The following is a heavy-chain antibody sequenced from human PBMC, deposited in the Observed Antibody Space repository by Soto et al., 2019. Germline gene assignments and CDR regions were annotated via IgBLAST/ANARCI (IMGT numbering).Heavy chain of an antibody. CDR2: VHPSGST. Sequence: SETLSLTCAVFSASLGAHYWAWIRQSPDNGLEWIGEVHPSGSTDYNPSLKSRRTWSLDTSKNQFSLKVASVTAADTAVYFCAGGQPSGYRFGPRNFFPYGMDVWGPGTTVTVSS. CDR3: AGGQPSGYRFGPRNFFPYGMDV. CDR1: SASLGAHY. D-gene: IGHD5-18*01. J-gene: IGHJ6*02. V-gene: IGHV4-34*01.